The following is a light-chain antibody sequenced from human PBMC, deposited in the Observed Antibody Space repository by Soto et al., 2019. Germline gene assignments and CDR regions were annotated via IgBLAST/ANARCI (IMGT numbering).Light chain of an antibody. Sequence: IQMTQSPSTLSASVGDRVTITCRASQSISNWLAWYQQKPGKAPKLLIYKASSLESGVPSRFSGSGSGTEFTLTISSLQPDDFGTYYCQEYNNNWTFGQGTKVDIK. CDR3: QEYNNNWT. J-gene: IGKJ1*01. CDR1: QSISNW. V-gene: IGKV1-5*03. CDR2: KAS.